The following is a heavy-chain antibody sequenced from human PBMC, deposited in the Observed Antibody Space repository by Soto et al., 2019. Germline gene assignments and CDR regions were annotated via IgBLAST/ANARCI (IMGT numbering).Heavy chain of an antibody. Sequence: PSETLSLTCTVSGGSISSYYWSWIRQPPGKGLEWIGYIYYSGSTNYNPSLKSRVTISVDTSKNQFSLKLSSVTAEDTAVYYCARDDVTGTTENYWGQGTLVTVSS. J-gene: IGHJ4*02. D-gene: IGHD1-7*01. CDR2: IYYSGST. CDR3: ARDDVTGTTENY. CDR1: GGSISSYY. V-gene: IGHV4-59*12.